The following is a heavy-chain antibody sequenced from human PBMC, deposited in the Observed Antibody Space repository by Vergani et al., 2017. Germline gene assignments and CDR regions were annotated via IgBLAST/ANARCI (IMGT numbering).Heavy chain of an antibody. D-gene: IGHD3-22*01. CDR1: GFTFTNFA. V-gene: IGHV3-23*01. J-gene: IGHJ4*02. CDR3: AKDNVPGYYDSSGYCDY. Sequence: EVQLLESGGNLVQPGGSLRLSCAASGFTFTNFAMTWVRQAPGEGLEWVSGISGSGGFTYYADSVKGRFTISRDNPKNTMFLQMNNLRAEDTAVYYCAKDNVPGYYDSSGYCDYWGQGTLVTVSS. CDR2: ISGSGGFT.